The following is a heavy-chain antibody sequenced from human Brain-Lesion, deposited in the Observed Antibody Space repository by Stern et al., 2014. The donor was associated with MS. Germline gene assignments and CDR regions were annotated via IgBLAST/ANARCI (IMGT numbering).Heavy chain of an antibody. CDR2: FDPGVGET. CDR1: GYTLTEFS. CDR3: ATLSPGAGGNYYRHFDY. V-gene: IGHV1-24*01. J-gene: IGHJ4*02. D-gene: IGHD1-26*01. Sequence: VQLVESGAEVKKPGASVKVSCKVSGYTLTEFSMHWVRQAPRKGLEWMGGFDPGVGETIYAQKFQGRVTMTEDTSTDTAYMELSSLRSEDTAVYYCATLSPGAGGNYYRHFDYWGQGTLVTVSS.